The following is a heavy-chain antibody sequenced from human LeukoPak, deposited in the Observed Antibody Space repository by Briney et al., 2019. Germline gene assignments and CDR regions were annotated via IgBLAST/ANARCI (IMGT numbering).Heavy chain of an antibody. CDR2: INHSGST. D-gene: IGHD2-21*01. J-gene: IGHJ4*02. CDR3: ARDWCGGDCYDY. CDR1: GGSFSGYY. V-gene: IGHV4-34*01. Sequence: SETLSLTCAVYGGSFSGYYWSWIRQPPGKGLEWIGEINHSGSTNYNPSLKSRVTISVDTSKNQFSLKLSSVTAADTAVYYCARDWCGGDCYDYWGQGTLVTVSS.